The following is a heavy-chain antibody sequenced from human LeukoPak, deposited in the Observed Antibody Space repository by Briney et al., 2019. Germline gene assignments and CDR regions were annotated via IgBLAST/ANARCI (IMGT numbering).Heavy chain of an antibody. J-gene: IGHJ4*02. CDR3: AKRAVPAAMDY. CDR2: ISDTGNT. V-gene: IGHV3-23*01. Sequence: RGGSLRLSCAASGFTLSSYAMSWVRQAPGKGLEWVSAISDTGNTYHADSVKGRFTISRDSSKNTLYLQMSSLRAEDTAVYYCAKRAVPAAMDYWGQGTLVTVSS. CDR1: GFTLSSYA. D-gene: IGHD2-2*01.